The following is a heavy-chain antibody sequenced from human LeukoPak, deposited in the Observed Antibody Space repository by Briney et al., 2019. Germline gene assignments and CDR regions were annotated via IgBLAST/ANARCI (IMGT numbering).Heavy chain of an antibody. D-gene: IGHD2-21*01. V-gene: IGHV3-53*01. CDR1: GFNVRSTY. CDR2: IYSDGTT. J-gene: IGHJ6*03. CDR3: VSLWFGQLSVNNDYRMDA. Sequence: GGSLRLSCAASGFNVRSTYMTWVRQAPGKRLEWVSVIYSDGTTYSADSVKGPFTISRDNAKNTLYLQMNSLRVEDTAVYYCVSLWFGQLSVNNDYRMDAWGNGTTVIISS.